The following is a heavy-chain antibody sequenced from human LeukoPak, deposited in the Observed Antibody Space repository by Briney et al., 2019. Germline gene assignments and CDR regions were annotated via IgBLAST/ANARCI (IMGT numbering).Heavy chain of an antibody. V-gene: IGHV5-51*01. CDR2: INSRDSDT. J-gene: IGHJ4*02. Sequence: GEWLKISSKVSGYSFASYWIGWGGQMPGKGLGWMGIINSRDSDTKYSPSFPGHVTISVSKSISTAYLQWSSLKASDTAMYYCARHSVDGRYTFDYWGQGTLVTVSS. CDR3: ARHSVDGRYTFDY. D-gene: IGHD3-16*02. CDR1: GYSFASYW.